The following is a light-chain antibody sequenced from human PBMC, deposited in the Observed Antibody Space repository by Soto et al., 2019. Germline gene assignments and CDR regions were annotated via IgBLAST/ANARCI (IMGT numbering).Light chain of an antibody. J-gene: IGKJ4*01. V-gene: IGKV1-27*01. CDR1: QGIGVY. Sequence: DIQMTQSPSSLSAALGDRVTITCRASQGIGVYLAWFQQRPGKVPKLLIYAASTLQSGVPSRFSGSGSGTDFTLTIRNLQPEDFATYYCQKYNSAPLTFGGGTKVDIK. CDR2: AAS. CDR3: QKYNSAPLT.